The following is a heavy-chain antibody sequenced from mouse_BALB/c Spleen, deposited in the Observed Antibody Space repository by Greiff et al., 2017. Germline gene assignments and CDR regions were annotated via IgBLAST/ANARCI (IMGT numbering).Heavy chain of an antibody. J-gene: IGHJ1*01. CDR2: IYPGDGDT. V-gene: IGHV1-82*01. CDR3: ARRPLYYYGSSYERYFDV. D-gene: IGHD1-1*01. Sequence: VQLQQSGPELVKPGASVKISCKASGYAFSSSWMNWVKQRPGQGLEWIGRIYPGDGDTNYNGKFKGKATLTADKSSSTAYMQLSSLTSVDSAVYFCARRPLYYYGSSYERYFDVWGAGTTVTVSS. CDR1: GYAFSSSW.